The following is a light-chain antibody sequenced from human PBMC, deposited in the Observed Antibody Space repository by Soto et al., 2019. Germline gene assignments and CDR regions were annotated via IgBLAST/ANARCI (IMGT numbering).Light chain of an antibody. CDR3: LQQSTFPYT. Sequence: DIQMTQSPSSLSASVGDRVTITCRASQGIRNDLSWYQQKPGKAPKRLIYAASSLQSGVPSRFGGSGSGTEFTLTISSLQPDDFATYYCLQQSTFPYTFGQGTKLDIK. CDR2: AAS. CDR1: QGIRND. V-gene: IGKV1-17*01. J-gene: IGKJ2*01.